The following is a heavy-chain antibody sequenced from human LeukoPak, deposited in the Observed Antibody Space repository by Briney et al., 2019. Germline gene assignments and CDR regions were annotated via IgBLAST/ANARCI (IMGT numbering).Heavy chain of an antibody. CDR3: ARSMVRGPRPSYYMDV. J-gene: IGHJ6*03. D-gene: IGHD3-10*01. CDR1: GFTFSSYA. Sequence: GGSLRLSCAASGFTFSSYAMHWVRQAPGKGLEWVAVISYDGSNKYYADSVKGRFTISRDNSKNTLYLQMNSLRAEDTAVYYCARSMVRGPRPSYYMDVWGKGTTVTVSS. CDR2: ISYDGSNK. V-gene: IGHV3-30*01.